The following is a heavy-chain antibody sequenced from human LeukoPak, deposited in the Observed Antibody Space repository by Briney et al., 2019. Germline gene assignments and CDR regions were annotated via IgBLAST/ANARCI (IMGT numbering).Heavy chain of an antibody. Sequence: SETLSLTCAVYGGSFSGYYWSWIRQPPGKGLEWMGEINHSGSTNYNPSLKSRVTISVDTSKNQFSLKLSSVTAADTAVYYCARRGTYYDFWSGYPFDYWGQGTLVTVSS. CDR2: INHSGST. V-gene: IGHV4-34*01. CDR3: ARRGTYYDFWSGYPFDY. J-gene: IGHJ4*02. CDR1: GGSFSGYY. D-gene: IGHD3-3*01.